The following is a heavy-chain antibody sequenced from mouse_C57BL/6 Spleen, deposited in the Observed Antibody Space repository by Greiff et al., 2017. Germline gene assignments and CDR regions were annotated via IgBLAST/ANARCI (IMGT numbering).Heavy chain of an antibody. CDR3: TRCDYYGSSYYYAMDY. CDR2: IYPGNSDT. CDR1: GYTFTSYW. V-gene: IGHV1-5*01. D-gene: IGHD1-1*01. J-gene: IGHJ4*01. Sequence: EVQLQQSGTVLARPGASVKMSCKTSGYTFTSYWMHWVKQRPGQGLEWIGAIYPGNSDTSYNQKFKGKAKLTAVTSASTAYMELSSLTNEDSAVYYCTRCDYYGSSYYYAMDYWGQGTSVTVSS.